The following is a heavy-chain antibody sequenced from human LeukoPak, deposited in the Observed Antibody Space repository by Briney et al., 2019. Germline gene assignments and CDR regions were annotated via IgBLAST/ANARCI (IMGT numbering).Heavy chain of an antibody. V-gene: IGHV5-10-1*01. J-gene: IGHJ3*02. CDR2: IDPSDSYT. CDR1: GYSFTSYW. D-gene: IGHD2-2*01. Sequence: GESLKISCKGSGYSFTSYWISWVRQMPGKGLEWMGRIDPSDSYTNYSPSFQGHVTISADKSISTAYLQWSSLKASDTAMNYCATHCSSTSCYVQGSDAFDIWGQGTMVTVSS. CDR3: ATHCSSTSCYVQGSDAFDI.